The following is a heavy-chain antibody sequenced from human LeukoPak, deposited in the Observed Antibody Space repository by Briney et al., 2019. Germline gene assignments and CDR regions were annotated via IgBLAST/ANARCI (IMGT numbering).Heavy chain of an antibody. D-gene: IGHD1-14*01. CDR3: AHRRGGYNWNHGDFDY. V-gene: IGHV2-5*02. Sequence: SGPTLVNPTQTLTLTCTFSGFSLTTSGVGVGWIRQPPGKAPEWLALIYWDNDKRYSPSLKTRLTTTKDTSKNLVVFIMTDMDPVDTATYFCAHRRGGYNWNHGDFDYWGQGTLVTVSS. J-gene: IGHJ4*02. CDR1: GFSLTTSGVG. CDR2: IYWDNDK.